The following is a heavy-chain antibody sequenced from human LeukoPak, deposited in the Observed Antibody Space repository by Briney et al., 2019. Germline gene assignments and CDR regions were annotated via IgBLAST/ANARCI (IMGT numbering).Heavy chain of an antibody. V-gene: IGHV1-24*01. CDR3: ATVGGGGGYSYGYYGY. CDR2: FDPEDGET. Sequence: ASAKVSCKVSGYTLTELSMHWGRQAPGKGREGMGGFDPEDGETIYAQKFQGRVTMTEDTSTDTAYMELSSLRSEDTALYYCATVGGGGGYSYGYYGYWGQGTLVTVSS. CDR1: GYTLTELS. J-gene: IGHJ4*02. D-gene: IGHD5-18*01.